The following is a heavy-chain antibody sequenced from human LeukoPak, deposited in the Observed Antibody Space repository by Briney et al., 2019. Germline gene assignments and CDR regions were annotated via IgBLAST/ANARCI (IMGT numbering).Heavy chain of an antibody. CDR1: GGSISRYY. Sequence: SETLSLTCTVSGGSISRYYWSWIRQPPGKGLEWIGYIYYSGSTNYNPSLKSRVTISVDTSKNQFSLKLSSVTAADTAVYYCARHAKTYYDILTGQGAFDIWGQGTMVTVSS. V-gene: IGHV4-59*08. CDR2: IYYSGST. CDR3: ARHAKTYYDILTGQGAFDI. J-gene: IGHJ3*02. D-gene: IGHD3-9*01.